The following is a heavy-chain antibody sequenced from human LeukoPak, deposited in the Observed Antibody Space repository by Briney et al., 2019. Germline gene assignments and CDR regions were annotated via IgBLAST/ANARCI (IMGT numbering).Heavy chain of an antibody. CDR2: IIPIFGTA. CDR1: GGTFSSYA. CDR3: AIYDYGDYVYGYFQH. J-gene: IGHJ1*01. Sequence: SVKVSCKASGGTFSSYAISWVRQAPGQGLEWMGGIIPIFGTANYARKFQGRVTITADESTSTAYMELSSLRSEDTAVYYCAIYDYGDYVYGYFQHWGQGTLVTVSS. D-gene: IGHD4-17*01. V-gene: IGHV1-69*13.